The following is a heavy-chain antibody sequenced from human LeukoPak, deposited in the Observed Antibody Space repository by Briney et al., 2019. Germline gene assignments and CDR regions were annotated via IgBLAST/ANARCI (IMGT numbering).Heavy chain of an antibody. CDR2: ISYDGSNK. CDR1: GFTFSNYG. CDR3: ANYGSVSYFAY. Sequence: GRSLRLSCAASGFTFSNYGMHWVRRAPGKGLEWVALISYDGSNKYYADSVKGRFTFSRDNSKNTLYLQMISLRAEDTAVYYCANYGSVSYFAYWGQGTLVTVSS. D-gene: IGHD3-10*01. V-gene: IGHV3-30*18. J-gene: IGHJ4*02.